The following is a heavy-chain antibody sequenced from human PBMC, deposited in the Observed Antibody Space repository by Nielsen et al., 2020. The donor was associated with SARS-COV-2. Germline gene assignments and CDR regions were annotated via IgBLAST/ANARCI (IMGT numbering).Heavy chain of an antibody. CDR2: MNPNSDNT. CDR3: ARVGFSAGVSSSGYYY. J-gene: IGHJ4*02. D-gene: IGHD3-22*01. Sequence: ASVQVSCKASGYTFTSYDINWVRQATGKGLEWMGWMNPNSDNTGYAQKFQGRVTMTRNTSISTAYMELRSLRSDDTAVYYCARVGFSAGVSSSGYYYWGQGTLVTVSS. V-gene: IGHV1-8*01. CDR1: GYTFTSYD.